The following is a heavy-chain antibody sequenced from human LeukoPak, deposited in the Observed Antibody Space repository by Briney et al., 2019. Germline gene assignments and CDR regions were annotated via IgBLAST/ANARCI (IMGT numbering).Heavy chain of an antibody. CDR1: GYSFTSYW. D-gene: IGHD5-18*01. Sequence: GESLKISCKGSGYSFTSYWIGWVRQMAGKGLEWMGIIYPGDSDTRYSPSFQGQVTISADKSISTAYLQWSSLKASDTAMYYCARRTDTVMVMNYFDYWGQGTLVTVSS. CDR3: ARRTDTVMVMNYFDY. J-gene: IGHJ4*02. V-gene: IGHV5-51*01. CDR2: IYPGDSDT.